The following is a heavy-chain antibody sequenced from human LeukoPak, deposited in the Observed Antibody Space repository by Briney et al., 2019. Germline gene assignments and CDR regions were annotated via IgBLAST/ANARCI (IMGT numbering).Heavy chain of an antibody. CDR2: MNPNSGHT. CDR1: GSTFTSYD. J-gene: IGHJ1*01. V-gene: IGHV1-8*01. CDR3: TRNTAGARYFQR. D-gene: IGHD5-18*01. Sequence: ASVKVSCEASGSTFTSYDINWVRKATGQGLEWMGWMNPNSGHTGYAQKFQGRVTMTRNTSVSTAYMELSSLTSEDTAVYYCTRNTAGARYFQRWGQGTLVTVSS.